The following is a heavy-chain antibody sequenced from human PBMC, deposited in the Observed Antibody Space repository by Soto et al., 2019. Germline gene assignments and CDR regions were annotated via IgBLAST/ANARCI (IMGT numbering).Heavy chain of an antibody. V-gene: IGHV2-5*02. J-gene: IGHJ5*02. CDR1: GFSLTTSGVG. Sequence: QITLKESGPTLVKPTQTLTLTCTFSGFSLTTSGVGVGWIRQTPEKALEWLALIYWDDDKRYSPSLKSRLTLTKDTSKNQVVLTMTNVDPVDTATYYCAHRGTDSLTCYWAVGWFDPWGQGTLVTVSS. CDR2: IYWDDDK. CDR3: AHRGTDSLTCYWAVGWFDP. D-gene: IGHD3-9*01.